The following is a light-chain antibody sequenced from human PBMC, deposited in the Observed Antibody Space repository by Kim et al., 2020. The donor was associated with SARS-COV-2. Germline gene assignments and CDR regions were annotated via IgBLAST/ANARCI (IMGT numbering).Light chain of an antibody. Sequence: QSALTQPPSASGSLGQSVTISCTGTSSDVGGYNYVSWYQQHPGKAPKLMISEVTKRASGVPDRFSGSKSGNTASLTVSGLRAEDDAEYYCSSYARNLYVFGAGTKVTVL. V-gene: IGLV2-8*01. CDR1: SSDVGGYNY. CDR3: SSYARNLYV. J-gene: IGLJ1*01. CDR2: EVT.